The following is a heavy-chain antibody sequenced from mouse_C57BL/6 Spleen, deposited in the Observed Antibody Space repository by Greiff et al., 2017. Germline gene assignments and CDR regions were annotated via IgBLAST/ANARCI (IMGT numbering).Heavy chain of an antibody. Sequence: VQLQQSGAELVRPGASVKLSCKASGYTFTDYYINWVKQRPGQGLEWIARIYPGSGNTYYNEKFKGKATLTAEKSSSTAYMQLSSLTSEDAAVYFCARGGVWGQGTTLTVSS. V-gene: IGHV1-76*01. CDR2: IYPGSGNT. J-gene: IGHJ2*01. CDR1: GYTFTDYY. CDR3: ARGGV.